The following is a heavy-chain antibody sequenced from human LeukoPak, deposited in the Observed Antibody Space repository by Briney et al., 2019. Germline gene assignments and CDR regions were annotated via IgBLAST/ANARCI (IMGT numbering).Heavy chain of an antibody. CDR1: GYTFTSYH. V-gene: IGHV1-2*02. Sequence: ASVKVSCKASGYTFTSYHMHWVRQAPGQGLEWMGWINPNSGGTNYAQKFQGRVTMTRDTSISTAYMELSRLRSDDTAVYYCARGGYGDYYFDYWGQGTLVTVSS. D-gene: IGHD4-17*01. CDR2: INPNSGGT. CDR3: ARGGYGDYYFDY. J-gene: IGHJ4*02.